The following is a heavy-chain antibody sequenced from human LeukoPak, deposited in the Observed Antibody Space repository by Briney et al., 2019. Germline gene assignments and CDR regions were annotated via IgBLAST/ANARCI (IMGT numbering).Heavy chain of an antibody. CDR3: ARDLKHVVLVPALVPWAFAF. Sequence: ASVKVSCKASEYTFTGCYMHWVRQAPGQGLEWMGWINPNSGGANYARKFQGRVTMTRDTSISTVYMDLSRLRSEDTAVYYCARDLKHVVLVPALVPWAFAFWGRGTMVTVSS. V-gene: IGHV1-2*02. CDR2: INPNSGGA. D-gene: IGHD2-21*02. J-gene: IGHJ3*01. CDR1: EYTFTGCY.